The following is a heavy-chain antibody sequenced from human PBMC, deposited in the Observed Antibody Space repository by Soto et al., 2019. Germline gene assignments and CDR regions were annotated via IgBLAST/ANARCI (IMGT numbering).Heavy chain of an antibody. Sequence: ASVKVSCKASGGTFSSYTISWVRQAPGQGLEWMGRIIPILDITNYAQKFQGRVTITADKSTSTTYMELSSLRSEDTAVYYCARDISFNGSGSYTPFDYWGQAILVTVSS. V-gene: IGHV1-69*04. CDR2: IIPILDIT. CDR3: ARDISFNGSGSYTPFDY. CDR1: GGTFSSYT. J-gene: IGHJ4*02. D-gene: IGHD3-10*01.